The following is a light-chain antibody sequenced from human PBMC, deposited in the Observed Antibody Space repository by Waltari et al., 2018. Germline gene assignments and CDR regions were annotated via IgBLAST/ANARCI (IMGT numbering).Light chain of an antibody. CDR3: NSRDSSGNHVV. J-gene: IGLJ2*01. CDR2: GKN. Sequence: SSELTQDHAVSVALGRTVRLTCPGHSLRRYYASWYQQKQGQAPVLVIYGKNNRPPGIPDRFSGSSSGNTASLTITGAQAEDEADYYCNSRDSSGNHVVFGGGTKLTVL. V-gene: IGLV3-19*01. CDR1: SLRRYY.